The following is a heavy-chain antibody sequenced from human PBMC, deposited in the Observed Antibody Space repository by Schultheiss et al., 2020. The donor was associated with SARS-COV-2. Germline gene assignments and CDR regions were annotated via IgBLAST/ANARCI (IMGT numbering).Heavy chain of an antibody. CDR3: ARHALYFGESPIDS. Sequence: SETLSLTCNFFAGSISTFSYYWGWIRQPPGKGLEWIGVIYQNGNTFYNPSLESRVTLSVDTSKNHFSLRMTSVTAADTATYFCARHALYFGESPIDSWGQGTPVTVSS. CDR1: AGSISTFSYY. V-gene: IGHV4-39*01. D-gene: IGHD3-10*01. CDR2: IYQNGNT. J-gene: IGHJ4*02.